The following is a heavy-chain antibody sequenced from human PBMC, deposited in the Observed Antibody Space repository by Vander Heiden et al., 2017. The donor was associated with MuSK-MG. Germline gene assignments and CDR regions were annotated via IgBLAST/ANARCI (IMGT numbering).Heavy chain of an antibody. D-gene: IGHD3-9*01. Sequence: QVQLQESGPGLVKPSQTLSLTCPVSGGSLSSGSYYWSWIRQPAGKGLEWIGRIYTSGSTNYNPSLKSRVTMSVDTSKNQFFLNMSSVTAADTAVHYCARGVPSDYDILTGPLDYWGQGTLVNLSS. J-gene: IGHJ4*02. CDR3: ARGVPSDYDILTGPLDY. V-gene: IGHV4-61*02. CDR2: IYTSGST. CDR1: GGSLSSGSYY.